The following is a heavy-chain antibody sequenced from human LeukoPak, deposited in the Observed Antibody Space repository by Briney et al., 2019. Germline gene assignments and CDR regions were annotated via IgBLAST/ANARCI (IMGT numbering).Heavy chain of an antibody. J-gene: IGHJ6*02. D-gene: IGHD6-13*01. CDR3: ARPYSTSWPGGMDV. CDR2: IHYGGTT. V-gene: IGHV4-39*01. Sequence: SETLSLTCTVSGNSISSSSHYWGWIRQPPGKGLEWIGSIHYGGTTYYNPSLKSRVTVSVDTSKNQFYLKVSSVTAADTAVYYCARPYSTSWPGGMDVWGQGTTVTVSS. CDR1: GNSISSSSHY.